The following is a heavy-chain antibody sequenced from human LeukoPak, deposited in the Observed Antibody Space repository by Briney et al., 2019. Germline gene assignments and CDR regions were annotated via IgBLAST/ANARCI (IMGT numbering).Heavy chain of an antibody. V-gene: IGHV4-61*02. CDR1: GGSISSGSYF. Sequence: SETLSLTCTVSGGSISSGSYFWSWIRQSAGRGLEWIGRIDSSGNINYNPSLKSRVTMSLDTSKNQFSLKLSSVTAADTAVYYCAREALPNGVWRVGWFDPWGQGTLVTVFS. D-gene: IGHD2-8*01. CDR3: AREALPNGVWRVGWFDP. CDR2: IDSSGNI. J-gene: IGHJ5*02.